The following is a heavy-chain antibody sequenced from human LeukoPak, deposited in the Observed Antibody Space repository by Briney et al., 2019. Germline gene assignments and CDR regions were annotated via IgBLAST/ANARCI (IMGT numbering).Heavy chain of an antibody. Sequence: GGSLRLSCAASGLTFSSYSMNWVRQAPGKGLEWVSSISSSSSYIYYADSVKGRFTISRDNAKNPLYLQMNSLRAEDTAVYYCARGSPSYCSSTSCREIPFDYWGQGTLVTVSS. CDR2: ISSSSSYI. D-gene: IGHD2-2*01. CDR3: ARGSPSYCSSTSCREIPFDY. CDR1: GLTFSSYS. J-gene: IGHJ4*02. V-gene: IGHV3-21*01.